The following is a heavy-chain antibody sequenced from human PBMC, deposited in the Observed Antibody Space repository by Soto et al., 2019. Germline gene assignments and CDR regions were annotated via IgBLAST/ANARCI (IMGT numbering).Heavy chain of an antibody. J-gene: IGHJ6*02. V-gene: IGHV1-2*02. D-gene: IGHD4-17*01. Sequence: ASVKVSCKASGYTFTGYYMHWVRQAPGQGLEWMGWINPNSGGTNYAQKFQGRVTMTRDTSIGTAYMELSRLRSDDTAVYYCARDHDYGDYGLYYGMDVWGQGTTVTVSS. CDR2: INPNSGGT. CDR3: ARDHDYGDYGLYYGMDV. CDR1: GYTFTGYY.